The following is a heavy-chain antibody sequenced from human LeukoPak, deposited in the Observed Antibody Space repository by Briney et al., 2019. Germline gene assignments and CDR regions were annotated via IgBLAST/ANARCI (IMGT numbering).Heavy chain of an antibody. Sequence: TGGSLRLSCAASGFTFSSYAMSWVRQAPGKGLEWVSAISGSGGSTYYADSVKGRFTISRDNSKNTLCLQMNSLRAEDTAVYYCAKDLRRRGYYYDSSDYWGQGTLVTVSS. CDR3: AKDLRRRGYYYDSSDY. CDR2: ISGSGGST. J-gene: IGHJ4*02. CDR1: GFTFSSYA. V-gene: IGHV3-23*01. D-gene: IGHD3-22*01.